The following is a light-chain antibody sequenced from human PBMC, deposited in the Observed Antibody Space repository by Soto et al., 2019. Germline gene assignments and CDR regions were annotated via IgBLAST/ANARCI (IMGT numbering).Light chain of an antibody. J-gene: IGLJ3*02. V-gene: IGLV2-11*01. Sequence: QSVLTQPRSVSGSPGQSVTISCTGTSSDVGGYNFVSWYQQHPGKAPKLMIYEVSKRPSGVPDRFSGSKSGNTASLTISGLQAEEEADYYCCSYAGSYTWVFGGGTKLTVL. CDR1: SSDVGGYNF. CDR2: EVS. CDR3: CSYAGSYTWV.